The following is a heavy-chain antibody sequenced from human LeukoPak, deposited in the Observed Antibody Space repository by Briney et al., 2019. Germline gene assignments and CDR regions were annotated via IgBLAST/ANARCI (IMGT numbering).Heavy chain of an antibody. Sequence: GGSLRLSCAASGFTFSSYAMHWVRQAPGKGLEWVAVISYDGSNKYYADSVKGRFTISRDNSKNTLYLQMNSLRAEDTAVYYCARDRSGWYFDYWGQGTLVTVSS. CDR3: ARDRSGWYFDY. V-gene: IGHV3-30-3*01. J-gene: IGHJ4*02. D-gene: IGHD6-19*01. CDR1: GFTFSSYA. CDR2: ISYDGSNK.